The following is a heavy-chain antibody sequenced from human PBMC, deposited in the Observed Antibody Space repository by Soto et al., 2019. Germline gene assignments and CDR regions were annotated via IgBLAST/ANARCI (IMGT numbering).Heavy chain of an antibody. V-gene: IGHV3-53*04. CDR2: IYSGGST. CDR3: AREGEGYSSSWYLDY. J-gene: IGHJ4*02. Sequence: EVQLVESGGGLVQPGGSLRLSCAASGFTVSSNYMSWVRQAPGKGLEWVSVIYSGGSTYYADSVKGRFTISRHNSKNTLYLQMNSLRAEDTAVYYCAREGEGYSSSWYLDYWGQGTLVTVSS. D-gene: IGHD6-13*01. CDR1: GFTVSSNY.